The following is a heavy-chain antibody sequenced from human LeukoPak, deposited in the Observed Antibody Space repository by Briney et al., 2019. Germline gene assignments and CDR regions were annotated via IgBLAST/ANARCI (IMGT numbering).Heavy chain of an antibody. CDR1: GGSISSGSYY. V-gene: IGHV4-61*02. J-gene: IGHJ4*02. CDR2: IYTSGST. CDR3: ARGAYYFDY. Sequence: PSETLSLTCTVSGGSISSGSYYWSWIRQPAGKGLEWIGRIYTSGSTSYNPSLKSRVTISVDTSKNQFSLKLSSVTAADTAVYYCARGAYYFDYWGQGTLVTVSS.